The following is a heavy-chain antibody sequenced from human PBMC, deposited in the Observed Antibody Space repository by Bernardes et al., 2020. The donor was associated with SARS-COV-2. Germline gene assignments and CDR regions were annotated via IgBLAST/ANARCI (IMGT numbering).Heavy chain of an antibody. D-gene: IGHD1-26*01. CDR2: MTPNSGNT. V-gene: IGHV1-8*01. Sequence: ASVKVSCKASGYTFTAYDISWVRQATGQGLEWMGWMTPNSGNTGYTQKFQGRVTMTRDTSISTAYMELSSLTSDDTAVYFCAIIMVGPTNYYYYYGMDVWGQGTTVTGS. J-gene: IGHJ6*02. CDR1: GYTFTAYD. CDR3: AIIMVGPTNYYYYYGMDV.